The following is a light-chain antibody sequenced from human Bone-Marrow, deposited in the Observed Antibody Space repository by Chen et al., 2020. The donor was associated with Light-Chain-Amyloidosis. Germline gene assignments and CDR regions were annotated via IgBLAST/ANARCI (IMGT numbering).Light chain of an antibody. CDR3: LRDYIYPLT. J-gene: IGKJ4*01. CDR2: DAF. V-gene: IGKV1-6*01. CDR1: QDIRND. Sequence: AIQMSQSPSSLSSSVGDRVTIRCRASQDIRNDLGWYQQKPGKAPKLLIYDAFVLHSGVPSRFRGRASGTDCTLTISSLQPEDFATDYCLRDYIYPLTFGGRTKVEIQ.